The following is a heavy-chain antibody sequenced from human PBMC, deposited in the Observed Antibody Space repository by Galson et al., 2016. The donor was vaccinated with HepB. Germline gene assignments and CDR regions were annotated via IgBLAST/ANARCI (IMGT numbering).Heavy chain of an antibody. Sequence: TLSLTCTVSAGSISSGGYSWSWIRQPPGKALEWIGHTYQSGNTDYNPSLRSRVTISLDTSRNQFSLKLTSVTAADTAVYYCARALDYGGHYFDSWGQGTLVTVSS. CDR3: ARALDYGGHYFDS. CDR1: AGSISSGGYS. J-gene: IGHJ4*02. D-gene: IGHD4-23*01. V-gene: IGHV4-30-2*01. CDR2: TYQSGNT.